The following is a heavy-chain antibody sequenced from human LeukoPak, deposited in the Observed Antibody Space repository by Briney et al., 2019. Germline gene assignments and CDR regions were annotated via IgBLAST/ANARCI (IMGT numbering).Heavy chain of an antibody. CDR1: GGSISSYY. Sequence: SETLSLTCTVSGGSISSYYWSWIRQPPGRGLEWIGYIYYSGYTNYNPSLKSRVTISVDTSKNQFSLKLSSVTAADTSVYYCARDSGSEKNYYYYYMDVWGKGTTVTISS. D-gene: IGHD1-26*01. CDR3: ARDSGSEKNYYYYYMDV. V-gene: IGHV4-59*01. J-gene: IGHJ6*03. CDR2: IYYSGYT.